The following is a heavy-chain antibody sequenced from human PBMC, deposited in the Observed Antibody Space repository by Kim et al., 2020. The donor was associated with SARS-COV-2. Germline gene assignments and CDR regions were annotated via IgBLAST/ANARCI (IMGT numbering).Heavy chain of an antibody. Sequence: SVKVSCKASGGTFSSYAISWVRQAPGQGLEWMGRIIPILGIANYAQKFQGRVTITADKSTSTAYMELSSLRSEDTAVYYCARTMVRGVIISSWFDPWGQGTLVTVSS. J-gene: IGHJ5*02. V-gene: IGHV1-69*04. CDR3: ARTMVRGVIISSWFDP. D-gene: IGHD3-10*01. CDR2: IIPILGIA. CDR1: GGTFSSYA.